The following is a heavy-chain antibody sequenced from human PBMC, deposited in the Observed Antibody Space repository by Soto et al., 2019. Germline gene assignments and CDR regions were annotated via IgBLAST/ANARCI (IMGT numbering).Heavy chain of an antibody. V-gene: IGHV1-69*19. CDR2: FIPIFGTA. Sequence: QVQLVQSGAEVRKPGSSVKVSCKASGGTFSSYAISWVRQAPGQGLEWMGGFIPIFGTAKYAQKFQGRVTITAVESKSTAYMELSSLRSEDTAVYYCARSPLEGYRYGYSDYCYYGMDVWGQGTTVTVSS. J-gene: IGHJ6*02. CDR1: GGTFSSYA. CDR3: ARSPLEGYRYGYSDYCYYGMDV. D-gene: IGHD5-18*01.